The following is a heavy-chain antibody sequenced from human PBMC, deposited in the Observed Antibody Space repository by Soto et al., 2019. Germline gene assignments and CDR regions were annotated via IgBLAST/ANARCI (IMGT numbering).Heavy chain of an antibody. Sequence: GASVKVSCKASGYTFTSYYMHWVRHAPGQGLEWMGIINPSGGSTSYAQKFQGRVTMTRDTSTSTVYMELSSLRSEDTAVYYCARAGSYCSSTSCYYYYYYYMDVWGKGTTVTVXS. V-gene: IGHV1-46*03. J-gene: IGHJ6*03. CDR1: GYTFTSYY. D-gene: IGHD2-2*01. CDR2: INPSGGST. CDR3: ARAGSYCSSTSCYYYYYYYMDV.